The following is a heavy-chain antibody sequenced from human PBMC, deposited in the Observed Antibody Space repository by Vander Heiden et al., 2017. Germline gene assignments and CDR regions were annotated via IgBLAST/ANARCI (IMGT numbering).Heavy chain of an antibody. Sequence: QLQLQESGPGLVKPSETLSLTCTVSGGSISNSSSYWGWIRQPPGKGLEWIGSIYYSGSTYDNPSLKGRVTISVDTSKNQFSLKLSSVTAADTAVDYCARKPSWYDSSGYPTGGFDPWGQGTLVTVSS. CDR3: ARKPSWYDSSGYPTGGFDP. CDR1: GGSISNSSSY. V-gene: IGHV4-39*01. J-gene: IGHJ5*02. CDR2: IYYSGST. D-gene: IGHD3-22*01.